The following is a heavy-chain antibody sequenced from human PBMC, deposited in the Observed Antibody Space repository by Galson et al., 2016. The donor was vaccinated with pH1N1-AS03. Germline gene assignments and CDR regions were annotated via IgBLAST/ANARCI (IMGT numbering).Heavy chain of an antibody. D-gene: IGHD4-17*01. J-gene: IGHJ4*02. Sequence: QSGAEVKKPGESLKISCKGSGYSFPSHWIAWMRQMPGKGLEWMGIIYPSDSDTRYNSSFQGQVTISADTSISTAYLQWNSLKASDTAIYYCARWSNDYGSYWGQGTLVTVSS. V-gene: IGHV5-51*01. CDR3: ARWSNDYGSY. CDR1: GYSFPSHW. CDR2: IYPSDSDT.